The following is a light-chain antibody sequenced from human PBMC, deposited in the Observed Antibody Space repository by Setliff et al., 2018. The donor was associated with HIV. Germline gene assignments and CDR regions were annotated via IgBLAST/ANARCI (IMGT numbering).Light chain of an antibody. CDR3: SSHRSSSYV. CDR1: SSDVGRYNR. Sequence: QSVLTQPPSVSGSPGQSVTISCTGTSSDVGRYNRVSWYQQPPGTAPKLMIYAVTNRPSGVPDRFSGSKSGSTASLTISGLQAEDEGDYYCSSHRSSSYVFGTGTKVTVL. V-gene: IGLV2-18*02. CDR2: AVT. J-gene: IGLJ1*01.